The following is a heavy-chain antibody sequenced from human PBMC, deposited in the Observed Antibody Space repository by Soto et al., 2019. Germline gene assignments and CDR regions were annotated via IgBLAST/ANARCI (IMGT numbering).Heavy chain of an antibody. J-gene: IGHJ4*02. D-gene: IGHD3-22*01. CDR1: GGTFSSYA. CDR2: IIPIFGTA. CDR3: ARCYYDSSGYIYYFDY. Sequence: GASVKVSCKASGGTFSSYAISWVRQAPGQGLEWMGGIIPIFGTANYAQKFQGRVTITADESTSTAYMELSSLRSEDTAVYYCARCYYDSSGYIYYFDYWGQGTLVTVSS. V-gene: IGHV1-69*13.